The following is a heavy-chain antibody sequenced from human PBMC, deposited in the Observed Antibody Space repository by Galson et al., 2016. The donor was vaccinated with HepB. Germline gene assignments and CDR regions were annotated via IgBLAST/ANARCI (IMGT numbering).Heavy chain of an antibody. V-gene: IGHV3-7*01. J-gene: IGHJ2*01. CDR3: ARVFGADYGGIWYSDL. Sequence: SLRLSCAVSGFILTNYWMTWVRQAPGKGLEWVAIIKGDGSEKYYVGSVEGRFTISRDNPKNSVYLQMTSLRAEDTALYYCARVFGADYGGIWYSDLWGRGTLVTVSS. CDR1: GFILTNYW. D-gene: IGHD4-23*01. CDR2: IKGDGSEK.